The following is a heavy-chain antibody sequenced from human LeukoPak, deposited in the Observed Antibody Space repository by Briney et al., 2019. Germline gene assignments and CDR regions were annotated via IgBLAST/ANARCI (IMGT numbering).Heavy chain of an antibody. CDR3: ARGRYQLLLGDI. Sequence: GGSLRLSCAASGFTFSDYYMSWIRQAPGKGLEWVSYISSSASTIYYADSVKSRFTISRDNAKNSLFLQMNSLRAEDTAVYYCARGRYQLLLGDIWGQGTVVTVSS. CDR1: GFTFSDYY. V-gene: IGHV3-11*04. J-gene: IGHJ3*02. CDR2: ISSSASTI. D-gene: IGHD2-2*01.